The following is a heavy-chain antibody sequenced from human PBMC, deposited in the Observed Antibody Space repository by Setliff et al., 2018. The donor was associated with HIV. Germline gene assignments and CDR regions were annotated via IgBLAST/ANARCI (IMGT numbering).Heavy chain of an antibody. CDR3: ATHPPYRSAWYMRS. D-gene: IGHD6-19*01. CDR2: INPAGNPT. V-gene: IGHV1-46*01. Sequence: PSVKVSCKASGYTFTSDYIHWVRQAPGQGLEWMGIINPAGNPTSYAQKFQGRVTMTEDTSTDTAYMDLSSLRSEDTAVYYCATHPPYRSAWYMRSWGQGTLVTVSS. J-gene: IGHJ5*02. CDR1: GYTFTSDY.